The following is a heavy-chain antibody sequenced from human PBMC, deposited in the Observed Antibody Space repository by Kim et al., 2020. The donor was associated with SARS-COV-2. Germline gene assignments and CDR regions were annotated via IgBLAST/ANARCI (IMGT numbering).Heavy chain of an antibody. Sequence: SETLSLTCTVSGGSISSSSYYWGWIRQPPGKGLEWIGSIYYSGSTYYNPSLKSRVTISVDTSKNQFSLKLSSVTAADTAVYYCARQMIVVVIDAFDIWGQGTMVTVSS. V-gene: IGHV4-39*01. D-gene: IGHD3-22*01. J-gene: IGHJ3*02. CDR3: ARQMIVVVIDAFDI. CDR1: GGSISSSSYY. CDR2: IYYSGST.